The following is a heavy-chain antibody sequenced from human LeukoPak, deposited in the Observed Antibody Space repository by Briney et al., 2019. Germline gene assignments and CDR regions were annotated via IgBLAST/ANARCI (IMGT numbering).Heavy chain of an antibody. CDR3: ARDPRYCRSTSCYSHMDV. Sequence: GGSRRLSCAASGFTFSNYWMHWVRQAPGKGLVWVSRINTDGSSTNHADSVKGRFTISRDNAKNTLYLQMNSLRAEDTAVYYCARDPRYCRSTSCYSHMDVWGKGTTVTVSS. V-gene: IGHV3-74*01. CDR1: GFTFSNYW. J-gene: IGHJ6*04. CDR2: INTDGSST. D-gene: IGHD2-2*01.